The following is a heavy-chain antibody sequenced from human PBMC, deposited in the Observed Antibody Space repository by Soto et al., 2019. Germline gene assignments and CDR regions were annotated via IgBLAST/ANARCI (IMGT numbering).Heavy chain of an antibody. CDR2: VSTYSGDT. Sequence: ASVKVTCKASGYTFFTYDISWVRQAPGQGLEWMGWVSTYSGDTKYAQKFQGRVTMTTDTSTTTAYLELRSLRSDDTAVYYCARHHGPTTSENWFDPWGQGTLVTVSS. V-gene: IGHV1-18*01. CDR3: ARHHGPTTSENWFDP. D-gene: IGHD5-12*01. CDR1: GYTFFTYD. J-gene: IGHJ5*02.